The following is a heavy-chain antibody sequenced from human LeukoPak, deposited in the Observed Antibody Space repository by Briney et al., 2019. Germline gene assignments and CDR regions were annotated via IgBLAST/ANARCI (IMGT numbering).Heavy chain of an antibody. CDR2: ISSSSSYI. J-gene: IGHJ4*02. D-gene: IGHD3-10*01. CDR1: GFTFSSYS. Sequence: GGSLRLSCAASGFTFSSYSMNWVRQAPGKGLEWVSSISSSSSYIYYADSVKGRFTISRDNAKNSPYLQMNSLRAEDTAVYYCARSLFGEYYFDYWGQGTLVTVSS. CDR3: ARSLFGEYYFDY. V-gene: IGHV3-21*01.